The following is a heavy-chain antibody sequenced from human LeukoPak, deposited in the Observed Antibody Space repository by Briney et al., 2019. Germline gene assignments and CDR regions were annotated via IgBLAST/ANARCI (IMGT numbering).Heavy chain of an antibody. V-gene: IGHV3-23*01. CDR3: AKGLWGTRPSYFDY. D-gene: IGHD3-16*01. Sequence: PGGSLRLSCAASGFTFSSYDMSWVRQAPGTGLEYVSSINNNGGSTYYADSVKGRFTISRDNSKNTLYLQMNRLRAEDTAVYYCAKGLWGTRPSYFDYWGQGTLVTVSS. CDR1: GFTFSSYD. J-gene: IGHJ4*02. CDR2: INNNGGST.